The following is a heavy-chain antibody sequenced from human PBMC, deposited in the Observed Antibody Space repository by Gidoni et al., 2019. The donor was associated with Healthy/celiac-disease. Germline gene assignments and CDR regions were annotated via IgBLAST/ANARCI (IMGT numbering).Heavy chain of an antibody. CDR3: ARVLRYFDWSFDY. CDR1: GYTFTGYY. D-gene: IGHD3-9*01. V-gene: IGHV1-2*02. Sequence: QVQLVQSGAEAKKPGASVKASFKASGYTFTGYYMHWVRQAPGQGLEWMGWINPNSGGTNYAQKFQGRVTMTRDTSISTAYMELSRLRSDDTAVYYCARVLRYFDWSFDYWGQGTLVTVSS. J-gene: IGHJ4*02. CDR2: INPNSGGT.